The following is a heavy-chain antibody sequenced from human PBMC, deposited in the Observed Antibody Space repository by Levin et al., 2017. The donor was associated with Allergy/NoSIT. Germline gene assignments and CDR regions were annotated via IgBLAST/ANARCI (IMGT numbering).Heavy chain of an antibody. CDR3: ARTSVLRDGMDV. CDR1: GGSISSGDYY. Sequence: PSETLSLTCTVSGGSISSGDYYWSWIRQPPGKGLEWIGYIYYSGSTYYNPSLKSRVTISVDTSKNQFSLKLSSVTAADTAVYYCARTSVLRDGMDVWGQGTTVTVSS. J-gene: IGHJ6*02. V-gene: IGHV4-30-4*01. D-gene: IGHD3-16*01. CDR2: IYYSGST.